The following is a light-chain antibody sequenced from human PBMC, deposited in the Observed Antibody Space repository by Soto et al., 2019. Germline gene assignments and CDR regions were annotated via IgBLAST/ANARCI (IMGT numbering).Light chain of an antibody. CDR3: NSFTSSHTGL. CDR1: SSDVGGYKY. CDR2: EVS. Sequence: QSALTQPASVSGSPGQSITISCTGTSSDVGGYKYVSWYQQHPGKAPKLIIYEVSNRPSGISNRFSGSKSGNTASLTISGLQAEDEADYYCNSFTSSHTGLFGGGTQLTVL. V-gene: IGLV2-14*01. J-gene: IGLJ2*01.